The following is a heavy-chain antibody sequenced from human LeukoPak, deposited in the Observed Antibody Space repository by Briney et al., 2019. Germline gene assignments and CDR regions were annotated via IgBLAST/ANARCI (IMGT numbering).Heavy chain of an antibody. D-gene: IGHD6-19*01. Sequence: PSETLSLTCTVSGGSISSYYWSWIRQPPGKGLEWIGYIYYSGSTNYNPSLKSRVTMSVDTSKNQFSLKLSSVTAADTAVYYCARDGSSSGWTNYYYYGMDVWGQGTTVTVSS. CDR1: GGSISSYY. V-gene: IGHV4-59*12. CDR2: IYYSGST. J-gene: IGHJ6*02. CDR3: ARDGSSSGWTNYYYYGMDV.